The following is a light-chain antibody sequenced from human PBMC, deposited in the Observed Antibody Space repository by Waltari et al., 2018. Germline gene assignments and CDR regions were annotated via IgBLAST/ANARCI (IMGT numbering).Light chain of an antibody. CDR3: QQFNSYPRT. V-gene: IGKV1-9*01. Sequence: IQLTQSPSALSASAGDRVTITCRATQDIYTYLAWYQQEPGKAPKPLIYAASTLQSGVPSRFSGSGSGTDFTLTISSLQPEDFATYYCQQFNSYPRTFGQGTKVEIK. J-gene: IGKJ1*01. CDR2: AAS. CDR1: QDIYTY.